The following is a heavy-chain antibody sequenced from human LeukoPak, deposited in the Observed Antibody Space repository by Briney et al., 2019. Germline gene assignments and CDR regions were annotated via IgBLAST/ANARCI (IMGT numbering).Heavy chain of an antibody. CDR2: ISGSGGST. D-gene: IGHD2-2*01. Sequence: GGSLRLSCAASGFTFSSYAMSWVRQAPGKGLEWVSAISGSGGSTYYADSVKGRFTISRDNSKNTLYLQMNSLRAEDTAVYYCARVMGRYCSSTSCYVDYWGQGTLVTVSS. CDR1: GFTFSSYA. V-gene: IGHV3-23*01. J-gene: IGHJ4*02. CDR3: ARVMGRYCSSTSCYVDY.